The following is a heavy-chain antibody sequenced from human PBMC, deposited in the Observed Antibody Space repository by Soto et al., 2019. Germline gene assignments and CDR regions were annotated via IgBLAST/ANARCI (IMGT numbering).Heavy chain of an antibody. J-gene: IGHJ4*02. CDR1: GFSLSTSGVG. V-gene: IGHV2-5*02. D-gene: IGHD6-6*01. CDR2: IYWDDDK. Sequence: QITLKESGPTLVKPTQTLTLTCTFSGFSLSTSGVGVGWIRQPPGKALEWLALIYWDDDKRYSPSLKSRLTITKDTSKNQVVLTMTNMDPVDTATYYCAHSRLYSSSSSANFDYWGQGTLVTVSS. CDR3: AHSRLYSSSSSANFDY.